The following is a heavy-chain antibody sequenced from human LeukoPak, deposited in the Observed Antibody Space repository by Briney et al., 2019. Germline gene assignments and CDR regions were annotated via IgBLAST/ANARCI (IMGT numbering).Heavy chain of an antibody. J-gene: IGHJ4*02. CDR3: AKVGHLQLVLDY. D-gene: IGHD6-13*01. CDR2: ISYDGSNK. V-gene: IGHV3-30*18. Sequence: GGSLRLSRAASGFTFSSYGMHWVRQAPGKGLEWVAVISYDGSNKYYADSVKGRFTISRDNSKNTLYLQMNSLRAEDTAVYYCAKVGHLQLVLDYWGQGTLVTVSS. CDR1: GFTFSSYG.